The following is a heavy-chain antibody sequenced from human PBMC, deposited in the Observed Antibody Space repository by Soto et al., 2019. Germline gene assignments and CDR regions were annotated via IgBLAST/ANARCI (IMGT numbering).Heavy chain of an antibody. D-gene: IGHD1-26*01. CDR1: GGSISTYY. V-gene: IGHV4-59*08. CDR3: ARRGLVGATTFDY. CDR2: IYYDGST. Sequence: PSETLSLTCTVSGGSISTYYWSWIRQPPGKGLEWIGYIYYDGSTSYNPSLRSRVTISVDTSKNQFSLKLSSVTAADTAVYYCARRGLVGATTFDYWGQGTLVTVSS. J-gene: IGHJ4*02.